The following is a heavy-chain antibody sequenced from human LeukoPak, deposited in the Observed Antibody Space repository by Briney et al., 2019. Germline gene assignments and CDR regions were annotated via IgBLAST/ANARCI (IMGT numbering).Heavy chain of an antibody. D-gene: IGHD4-17*01. Sequence: SVKVSFKASGGTFNRYAVTWVRQAPGQGLEWMGGIIPIFGTANYAQKFQGRVTITTDESTNTACMELTSLTSEDTAVYYCASGKYGLRSWFDPWGQGTLVTVSP. CDR1: GGTFNRYA. V-gene: IGHV1-69*05. CDR2: IIPIFGTA. J-gene: IGHJ5*02. CDR3: ASGKYGLRSWFDP.